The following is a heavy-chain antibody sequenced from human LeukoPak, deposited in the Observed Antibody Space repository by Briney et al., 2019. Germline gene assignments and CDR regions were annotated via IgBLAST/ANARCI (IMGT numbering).Heavy chain of an antibody. CDR3: ADQTDYDSSGYYSFDY. D-gene: IGHD3-22*01. J-gene: IGHJ4*02. CDR1: GGSISSSNW. V-gene: IGHV4-4*02. Sequence: SETLSLTCAVSGGSISSSNWWSWVRQPPGKGLEWIGEIYHSGSTNYNPSLKSRVTISVDTSKNQFSLKLSSVTAADTAVYYCADQTDYDSSGYYSFDYWGQGTLVTVSS. CDR2: IYHSGST.